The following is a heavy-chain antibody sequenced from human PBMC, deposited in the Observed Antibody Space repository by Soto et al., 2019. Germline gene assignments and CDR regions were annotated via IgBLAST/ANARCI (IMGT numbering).Heavy chain of an antibody. D-gene: IGHD3-22*01. V-gene: IGHV3-21*01. Sequence: LSLYCAACGFTFCSYSMNCVRQAPAQKLEWRTSITRSSSYLYHAGSVNGPYTIPKNNAKDSLYLQLNSLRADDTVVYCCARDQIEDYYSSGTVDSSGQGTLDTGSS. CDR1: GFTFCSYS. J-gene: IGHJ4*02. CDR2: ITRSSSYL. CDR3: ARDQIEDYYSSGTVDS.